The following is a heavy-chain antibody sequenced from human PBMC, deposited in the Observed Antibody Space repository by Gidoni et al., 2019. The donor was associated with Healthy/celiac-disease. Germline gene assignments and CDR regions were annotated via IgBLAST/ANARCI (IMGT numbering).Heavy chain of an antibody. J-gene: IGHJ3*02. CDR3: ASWAPWYNWKDDAFDI. CDR1: GGTFSSYA. Sequence: QVQLVQSGAEVKKPGSSVKVSCKASGGTFSSYAISWVRQAPGQGLEWMGGIIPIFGTANYAQKFQGRVTITADKSTSTAYMELSSLRSEDTAVYYCASWAPWYNWKDDAFDIWGQGTMVTVSS. D-gene: IGHD1-20*01. CDR2: IIPIFGTA. V-gene: IGHV1-69*06.